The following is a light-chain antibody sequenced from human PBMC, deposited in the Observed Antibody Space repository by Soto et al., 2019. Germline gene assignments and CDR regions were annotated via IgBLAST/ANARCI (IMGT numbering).Light chain of an antibody. CDR1: QSVTSSY. CDR2: GAS. Sequence: EIVLTQSPGTLSLSPWERVTLSCRASQSVTSSYIAWYQQKSGQAPRLLIYGASNRATGIPARFSGSGSGTDFTLTISSLEPEDFVVYFCQQRSNWPGTFGQGTKVDIK. CDR3: QQRSNWPGT. V-gene: IGKV3D-20*02. J-gene: IGKJ1*01.